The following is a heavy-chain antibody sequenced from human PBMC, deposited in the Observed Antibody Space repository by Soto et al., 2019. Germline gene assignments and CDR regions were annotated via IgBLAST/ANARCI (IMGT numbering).Heavy chain of an antibody. CDR3: AISGHLYYYYGMDV. Sequence: ASVKVSCKASGGTFSSYAISWVRQAPGQGLEWMGGIIPIFGTANYAQKFQGRVTITADKSTSTAYMELSSLRSEDTAVYYCAISGHLYYYYGMDVWGQGTTVTVS. CDR2: IIPIFGTA. V-gene: IGHV1-69*06. CDR1: GGTFSSYA. J-gene: IGHJ6*02. D-gene: IGHD3-10*01.